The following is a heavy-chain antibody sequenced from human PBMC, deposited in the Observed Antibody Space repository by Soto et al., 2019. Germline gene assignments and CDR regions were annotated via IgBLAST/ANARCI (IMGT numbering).Heavy chain of an antibody. CDR1: GFNFFNYG. Sequence: QVQLVQSGAEVKKPGASVKVSCKTSGFNFFNYGYTWVRQAPGQGLEWVGCIRAFSGRKDYAPKFQGRVTLTADTSTSTAYMELGSRTSDDTAVYYCARTRSTANSEAWGQGTLVTVSS. D-gene: IGHD1-1*01. J-gene: IGHJ5*02. V-gene: IGHV1-18*01. CDR2: IRAFSGRK. CDR3: ARTRSTANSEA.